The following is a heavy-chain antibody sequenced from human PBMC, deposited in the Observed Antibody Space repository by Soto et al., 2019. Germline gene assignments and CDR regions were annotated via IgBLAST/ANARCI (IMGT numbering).Heavy chain of an antibody. CDR3: ARDWGGLGY. CDR2: IIKDGSEK. V-gene: IGHV3-7*01. CDR1: WFTFSDYW. Sequence: PVGSLRLSCAASWFTFSDYWMTWVRQAPGKGLEWVANIIKDGSEKSYVDSVKGRFTISRDNAKNSLYLEMNRLRVEDTAVYYCARDWGGLGYWGQGTLVTVSS. J-gene: IGHJ4*02. D-gene: IGHD3-10*01.